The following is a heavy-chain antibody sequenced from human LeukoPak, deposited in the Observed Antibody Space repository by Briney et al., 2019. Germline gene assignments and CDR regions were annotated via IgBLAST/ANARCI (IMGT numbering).Heavy chain of an antibody. Sequence: GGSLRLSCAASGFTFSSYAMSWVRQAPGKGLEWVSAISGSGGSTYYADSVKGRFTISRDNSKNTLYLQMNSLRAEDTAVYYCAKDRGYCSSTSCYKRDYWGQGTLVTVSS. CDR1: GFTFSSYA. V-gene: IGHV3-23*01. J-gene: IGHJ4*02. D-gene: IGHD2-2*02. CDR3: AKDRGYCSSTSCYKRDY. CDR2: ISGSGGST.